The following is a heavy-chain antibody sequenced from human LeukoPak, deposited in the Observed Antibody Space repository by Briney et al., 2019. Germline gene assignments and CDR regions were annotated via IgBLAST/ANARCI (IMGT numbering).Heavy chain of an antibody. Sequence: PGGSLRLSCAASGFTFSNYWIHWVRQAPGKGLVWVSRINSDGINTSYADSVKGRFTISRDNAKNTLNLQMNSLRAEDTAVYYCARDWGKYSGYDYVGPRPYYFDYWGQGTLVTVSS. CDR3: ARDWGKYSGYDYVGPRPYYFDY. D-gene: IGHD5-12*01. CDR2: INSDGINT. V-gene: IGHV3-74*01. J-gene: IGHJ4*02. CDR1: GFTFSNYW.